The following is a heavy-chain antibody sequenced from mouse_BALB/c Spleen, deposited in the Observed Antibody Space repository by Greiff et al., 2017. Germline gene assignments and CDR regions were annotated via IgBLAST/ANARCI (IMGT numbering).Heavy chain of an antibody. CDR2: INPSTGYT. CDR1: GYTFTSYW. V-gene: IGHV1-7*01. J-gene: IGHJ4*01. Sequence: QVQLQQSGAELAKPGASVKMSCKPSGYTFTSYWMHWVKQRPGQGLEWIGYINPSTGYTEYNQKFKDKATLTADKSSSTAYMQLSSLTSEDSAVYYCARSDYCSSYAMDDWGQGTSVTVSS. CDR3: ARSDYCSSYAMDD. D-gene: IGHD1-1*01.